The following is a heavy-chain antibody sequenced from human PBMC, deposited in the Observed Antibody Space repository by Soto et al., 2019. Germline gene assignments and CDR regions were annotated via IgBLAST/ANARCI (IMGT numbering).Heavy chain of an antibody. Sequence: AVGSLRLSCAASGFTFSSYAMHWVRQAPGKGLEWVAVISYDGSNKYYADSVKGRFTISRDNSKNTLYLQMNSLRAEDTAVYYCALSWYSYYFDLWGQGTLVTVSS. CDR1: GFTFSSYA. CDR2: ISYDGSNK. D-gene: IGHD1-1*01. J-gene: IGHJ4*02. V-gene: IGHV3-30-3*01. CDR3: ALSWYSYYFDL.